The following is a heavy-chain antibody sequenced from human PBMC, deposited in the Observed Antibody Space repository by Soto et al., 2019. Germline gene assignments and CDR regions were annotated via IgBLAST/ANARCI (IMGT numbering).Heavy chain of an antibody. D-gene: IGHD1-1*01. V-gene: IGHV4-34*01. J-gene: IGHJ6*02. Sequence: QVQLQQWGAGLLKPSETLSLTCAVYGGSLSGYYGNWIRQSPGKGLEWIGEINHSGSTNYNPSLKSRVTISIDPSKNQFSLKLSSVTAADTAVYYCARTRNLDGWGQGTTVIVSS. CDR2: INHSGST. CDR3: ARTRNLDG. CDR1: GGSLSGYY.